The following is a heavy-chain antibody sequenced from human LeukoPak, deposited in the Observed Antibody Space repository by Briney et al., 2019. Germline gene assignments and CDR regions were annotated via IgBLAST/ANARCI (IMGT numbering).Heavy chain of an antibody. V-gene: IGHV4-34*01. CDR3: ARGRSSSWSSFDY. J-gene: IGHJ4*02. Sequence: PSETLSLTCAVYGGSFSGYYWSWIRQPPGKGLEWIGEINHSGSTNYNPSLRSRVTISVDTSKNQFSLKLSSVTAADTAVYYCARGRSSSWSSFDYWGQGTLVTVSS. CDR2: INHSGST. CDR1: GGSFSGYY. D-gene: IGHD6-13*01.